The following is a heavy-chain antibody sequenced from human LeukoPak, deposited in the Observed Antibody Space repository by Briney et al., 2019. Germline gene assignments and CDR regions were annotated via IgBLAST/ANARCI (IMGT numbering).Heavy chain of an antibody. J-gene: IGHJ5*02. CDR1: GGSISSYY. D-gene: IGHD4-17*01. CDR3: ARYGDTRFDP. CDR2: FYYSGRA. Sequence: SETLSLTCTVSGGSISSYYWTWIRQPPGKGLGWIGYFYYSGRANYNPSLQSRVTISEDTSKNQISLKLTSVTTADTAVYYCARYGDTRFDPWGQGTLVTVSS. V-gene: IGHV4-59*01.